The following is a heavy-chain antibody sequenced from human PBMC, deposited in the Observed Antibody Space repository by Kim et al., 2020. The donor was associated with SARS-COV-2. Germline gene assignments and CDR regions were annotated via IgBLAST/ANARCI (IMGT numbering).Heavy chain of an antibody. Sequence: GGSLRLSCAASGFTFSSYSMNWVRQAPGKGLEWVSYISSSSSTIYYADSVKGRCTISRDNAKNSLYLQMNSLRDEDTAVYYCASSNPLSFYYYYGMDVWGQGTTVTVSS. J-gene: IGHJ6*02. CDR1: GFTFSSYS. D-gene: IGHD1-26*01. V-gene: IGHV3-48*02. CDR2: ISSSSSTI. CDR3: ASSNPLSFYYYYGMDV.